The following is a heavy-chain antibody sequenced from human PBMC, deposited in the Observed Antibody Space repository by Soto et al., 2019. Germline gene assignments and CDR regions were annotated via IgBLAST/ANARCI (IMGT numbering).Heavy chain of an antibody. V-gene: IGHV3-7*01. CDR1: GFTFSSYW. CDR3: ARDLRSSSWYGAPAWFDP. CDR2: IKQDGSEK. Sequence: EVQLVESGGGLVQPGGSLRLSCAASGFTFSSYWMSWVRQAPGKGLEWVANIKQDGSEKYYVDSVKGRFTISRDNAKNSPYLQMNSLRAEDTAVYYCARDLRSSSWYGAPAWFDPWGQGTLVTVSS. J-gene: IGHJ5*02. D-gene: IGHD6-13*01.